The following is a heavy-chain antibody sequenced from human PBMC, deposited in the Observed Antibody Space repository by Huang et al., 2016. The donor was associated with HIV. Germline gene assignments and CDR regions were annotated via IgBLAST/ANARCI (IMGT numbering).Heavy chain of an antibody. CDR1: GGTFSSYA. CDR2: IIPIFGTA. Sequence: QVQLVQSGAEVKKPGSSVKVSCKASGGTFSSYAISWGRQAPGQGLGWMGGIIPIFGTANYAQKFQGRVRITADESTSTAYMELSSLRSEDTAVYYCLYDSSGRAVLGTADYWGQGTLVTVSS. D-gene: IGHD3-22*01. J-gene: IGHJ4*02. V-gene: IGHV1-69*13. CDR3: LYDSSGRAVLGTADY.